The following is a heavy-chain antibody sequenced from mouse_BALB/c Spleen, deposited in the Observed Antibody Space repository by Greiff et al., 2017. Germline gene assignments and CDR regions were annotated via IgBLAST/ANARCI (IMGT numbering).Heavy chain of an antibody. V-gene: IGHV2-6-5*01. J-gene: IGHJ4*01. CDR1: GFSLTDYG. CDR2: IWGGGST. D-gene: IGHD1-1*01. Sequence: VKLQESGPGLVAPSQSLSITCTVSGFSLTDYGVSWIRQPPGKGLEWLGVIWGGGSTYYNSALKSRLSISKDNSKSQVFLKMNSLQTDDTAMYYCAKLYYYGSSYAMDYWGQGTSVTVSS. CDR3: AKLYYYGSSYAMDY.